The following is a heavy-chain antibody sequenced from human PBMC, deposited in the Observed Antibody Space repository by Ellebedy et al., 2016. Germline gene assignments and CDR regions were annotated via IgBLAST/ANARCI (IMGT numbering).Heavy chain of an antibody. CDR3: VIGGGWLPDY. D-gene: IGHD5-24*01. V-gene: IGHV4-59*01. CDR1: GDSISGYF. CDR2: SHYSEST. J-gene: IGHJ4*02. Sequence: SETLSLXXTVSGDSISGYFWNWIRQPPGKGLEWIGCSHYSESTNYNPSLNSRATISVDTSKNQFSLRLSSVTAADTAVYYCVIGGGWLPDYWGQGTLVTVSS.